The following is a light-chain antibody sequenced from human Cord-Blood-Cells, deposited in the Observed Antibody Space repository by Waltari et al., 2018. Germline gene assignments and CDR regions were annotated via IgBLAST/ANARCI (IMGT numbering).Light chain of an antibody. Sequence: DSQMTQSPSSLSASVGDRVTLTCRASHSISSYLNWYQQKPGKAPKLLIYAASSLQSGVPSRFSGSGSGTDFTLTISSLQPEDFATYYCQQNYSTPWTFGQGTKVEIK. J-gene: IGKJ1*01. CDR3: QQNYSTPWT. V-gene: IGKV1-39*01. CDR2: AAS. CDR1: HSISSY.